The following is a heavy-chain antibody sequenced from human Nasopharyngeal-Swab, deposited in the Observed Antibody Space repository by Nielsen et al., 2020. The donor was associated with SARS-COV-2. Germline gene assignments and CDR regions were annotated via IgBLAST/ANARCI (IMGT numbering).Heavy chain of an antibody. CDR1: GFTFTSSA. V-gene: IGHV1-58*01. CDR2: IAVGSGNT. Sequence: SVKVSCKASGFTFTSSAVQWVRQARGQRLEWIGWIAVGSGNTNYARKFQERVTITRDMSTSTAYMELSSLRSEDTAVYYCAADQGVQGARGDYWGQGTLVTVSS. CDR3: AADQGVQGARGDY. J-gene: IGHJ4*02. D-gene: IGHD3-10*01.